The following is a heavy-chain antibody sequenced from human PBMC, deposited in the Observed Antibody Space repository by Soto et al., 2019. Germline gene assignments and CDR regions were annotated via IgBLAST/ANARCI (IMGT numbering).Heavy chain of an antibody. V-gene: IGHV3-74*01. J-gene: IGHJ1*01. CDR3: AKGVPAATRYFQH. CDR2: INSDGSSA. Sequence: VQLVESGGGLVQPGGSLRLSCAASGFSFSSYWMHWVRHAPGKGLVWVSRINSDGSSATYADSVKGRFTISRDNPKNTLYLQMNSPTPEDTAVYYCAKGVPAATRYFQHWGQGTLVTVSS. CDR1: GFSFSSYW. D-gene: IGHD2-2*01.